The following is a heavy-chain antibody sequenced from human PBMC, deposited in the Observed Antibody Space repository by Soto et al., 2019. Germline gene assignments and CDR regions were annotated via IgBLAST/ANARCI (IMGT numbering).Heavy chain of an antibody. D-gene: IGHD4-17*01. Sequence: SETLSLTCAVYGGSFSGYYWSWIRQPPGKGLEWIGEINHSGSTNYNPSLKSRVTISVDTSKNQFSLKLSSVSAADTAVYYCARGDLTNDYWGQGTLVTVSS. V-gene: IGHV4-34*01. CDR2: INHSGST. CDR1: GGSFSGYY. CDR3: ARGDLTNDY. J-gene: IGHJ4*02.